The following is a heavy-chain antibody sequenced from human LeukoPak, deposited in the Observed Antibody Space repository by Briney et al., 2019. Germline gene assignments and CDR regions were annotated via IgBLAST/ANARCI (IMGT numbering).Heavy chain of an antibody. V-gene: IGHV4-34*01. Sequence: SETLSLTCAVYGGSFSGYYWSWIRQPPGKGLEWIGEINHSGSTNYNPSLKSRVTISVDTSKNQFSLKLSSVTAADTAIYYCARGGYYDSSGYYTNPYYFDYWGQGTLVTVSS. J-gene: IGHJ4*02. D-gene: IGHD3-22*01. CDR2: INHSGST. CDR1: GGSFSGYY. CDR3: ARGGYYDSSGYYTNPYYFDY.